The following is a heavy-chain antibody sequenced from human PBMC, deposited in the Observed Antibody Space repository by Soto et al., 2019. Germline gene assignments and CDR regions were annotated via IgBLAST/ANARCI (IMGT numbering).Heavy chain of an antibody. V-gene: IGHV3-21*01. CDR2: ISSSSSYI. CDR1: GFTFSSYS. Sequence: GGSPRLSCAASGFTFSSYSMNWVRQAPGKGLEWVSSISSSSSYIYYADSVKGRFTISRDNAKNSLYLQMNSLRAEDTAVYYCARSPDRYYDYVWGSYPYPVYFDYWGQGTLVTVSS. CDR3: ARSPDRYYDYVWGSYPYPVYFDY. D-gene: IGHD3-16*01. J-gene: IGHJ4*02.